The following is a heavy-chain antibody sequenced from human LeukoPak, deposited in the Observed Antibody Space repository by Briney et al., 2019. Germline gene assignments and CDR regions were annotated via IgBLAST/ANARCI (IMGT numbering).Heavy chain of an antibody. CDR2: ISSDGRNK. Sequence: PGGSLRLSCAASGFTFSTYTMNWVRHAPGKGLEWVAFISSDGRNKYYADSVKGRFTISRDNSESTLFLQMNSLRAEDTAVYYCAREYRSAWTSFDYWGQGTLVTVSS. CDR3: AREYRSAWTSFDY. D-gene: IGHD6-19*01. J-gene: IGHJ4*02. V-gene: IGHV3-30*04. CDR1: GFTFSTYT.